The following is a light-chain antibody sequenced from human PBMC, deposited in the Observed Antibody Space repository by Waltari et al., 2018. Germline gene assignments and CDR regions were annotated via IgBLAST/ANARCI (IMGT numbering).Light chain of an antibody. J-gene: IGKJ3*01. V-gene: IGKV1-27*01. CDR3: QRYNSAPFT. CDR1: QRIRNF. Sequence: DIQMTQSPSSLSASVGDRVTITCRARQRIRNFLAWYQQKPGKTPKLLIYDASTLRSGVPLRFSGSGFGTEFTLTISGLQPEDVATYYCQRYNSAPFTFGPGTKVDVK. CDR2: DAS.